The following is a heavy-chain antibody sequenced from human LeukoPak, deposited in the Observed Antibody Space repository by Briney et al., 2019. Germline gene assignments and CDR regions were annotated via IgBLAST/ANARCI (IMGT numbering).Heavy chain of an antibody. V-gene: IGHV3-30*02. J-gene: IGHJ4*02. Sequence: GGSLRLSCAASGFTFSSYEMNWVRQAPGKGLEWVAFIRYDGSNKYYADSVKGRFTISRDNSKNTLYLQVNSLRAEDTAVYYCAKGFPVLEWLLSDYWGQGTLVTVSS. CDR1: GFTFSSYE. CDR3: AKGFPVLEWLLSDY. CDR2: IRYDGSNK. D-gene: IGHD3-3*01.